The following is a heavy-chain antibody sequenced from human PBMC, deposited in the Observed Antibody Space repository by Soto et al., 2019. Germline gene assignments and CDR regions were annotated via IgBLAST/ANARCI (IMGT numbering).Heavy chain of an antibody. CDR1: GFTFSSYS. D-gene: IGHD3-3*01. CDR3: ARDRVGFWSGYYYYYGMDV. Sequence: EVQLVESGGGLVQPGGSLRLSCAASGFTFSSYSMNWVRQAPGKGLEWVSYISSSSSTIYYADSVKGRFTISSDNAKNSLYLQMNRLRDEDTAVYYCARDRVGFWSGYYYYYGMDVWGQGTTVTVSS. V-gene: IGHV3-48*02. CDR2: ISSSSSTI. J-gene: IGHJ6*02.